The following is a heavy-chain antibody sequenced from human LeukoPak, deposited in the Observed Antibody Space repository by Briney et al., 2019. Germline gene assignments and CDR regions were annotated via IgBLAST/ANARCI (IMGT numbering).Heavy chain of an antibody. CDR3: AHSHYDYVWGSYRIDY. J-gene: IGHJ4*02. D-gene: IGHD3-16*02. CDR1: GFSLSTSGVG. Sequence: SGPTLVKPTQTLTLTCTFSGFSLSTSGVGVGWIRQPPGKALEWLALIYWDGDKRYSPSLKSRLTITKDTSKNQVVLTMTNMDPVDTATYYCAHSHYDYVWGSYRIDYWGQGTLVTVSS. V-gene: IGHV2-5*02. CDR2: IYWDGDK.